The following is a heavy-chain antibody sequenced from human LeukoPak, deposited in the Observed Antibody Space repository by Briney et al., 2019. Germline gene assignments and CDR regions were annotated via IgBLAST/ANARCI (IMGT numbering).Heavy chain of an antibody. Sequence: SGTLSHTCIVTGGTISSNLWSWIRQPPGKGGDWIGYINYSGFTNYNPSIRSGGTIPVHPSKNHLPPTLATVPAADTAVDYCSRHRQDHPGSFDHWGQGTMVTVSS. CDR3: SRHRQDHPGSFDH. D-gene: IGHD2-15*01. CDR2: INYSGFT. V-gene: IGHV4-59*08. CDR1: GGTISSNL. J-gene: IGHJ4*02.